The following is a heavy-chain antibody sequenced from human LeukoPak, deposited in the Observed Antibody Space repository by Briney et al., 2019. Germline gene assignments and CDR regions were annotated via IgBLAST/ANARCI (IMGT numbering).Heavy chain of an antibody. J-gene: IGHJ3*02. V-gene: IGHV1-69*13. CDR1: GGTFSSFA. CDR2: TIPIFGTS. D-gene: IGHD6-19*01. CDR3: ARDKETSGWRDAFDI. Sequence: GASVKVSCKASGGTFSSFAISWMRQAPGQGLEWMGGTIPIFGTSHYAQKFQGRLTITADESTSTAFMELSSLRSEDTAIYFCARDKETSGWRDAFDIWGQGTMVTVSS.